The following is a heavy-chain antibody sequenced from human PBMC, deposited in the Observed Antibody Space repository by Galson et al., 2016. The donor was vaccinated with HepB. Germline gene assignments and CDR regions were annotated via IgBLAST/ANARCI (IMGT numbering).Heavy chain of an antibody. D-gene: IGHD5-18*01. CDR1: GASISVSGYY. Sequence: TLSLTCTISGASISVSGYYWTWIRQHPGKGLEWIGYINNKGFLYYNPSLKSRVTISLDTSKRQCSLRLNSVTAADTAVYYCARADLRGYSYGYFDNWGHGTLVTVSS. J-gene: IGHJ4*01. V-gene: IGHV4-31*03. CDR3: ARADLRGYSYGYFDN. CDR2: INNKGFL.